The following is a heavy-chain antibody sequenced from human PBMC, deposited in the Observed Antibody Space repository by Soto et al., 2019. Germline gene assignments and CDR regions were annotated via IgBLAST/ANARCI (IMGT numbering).Heavy chain of an antibody. J-gene: IGHJ1*01. CDR1: GFTFSSYS. Sequence: PGWSLRLSCAASGFTFSSYSMSWVRQAPGKGLEWVSAISGSGGASYYADSVKGRFTISRDNSKNTVYLQMNSLRAEDTAVYFCANAYCSSTSCRAEYLQHWGQGTLVTVSS. CDR2: ISGSGGAS. D-gene: IGHD2-2*01. V-gene: IGHV3-23*01. CDR3: ANAYCSSTSCRAEYLQH.